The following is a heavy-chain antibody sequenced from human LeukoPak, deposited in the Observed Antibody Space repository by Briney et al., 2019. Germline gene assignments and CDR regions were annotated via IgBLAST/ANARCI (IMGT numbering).Heavy chain of an antibody. CDR2: IKQDGSEK. V-gene: IGHV3-7*01. J-gene: IGHJ4*02. CDR1: GFTFISYW. D-gene: IGHD5-12*01. Sequence: PGGSLRLSCAASGFTFISYWMSWVRQAPGKGLEWVANIKQDGSEKYYVDSVKGRFTISRDNAKNSLYLQMNSLRAEDTAVYYCARAEDSGYDPYYFDYWGQGTLVTVSS. CDR3: ARAEDSGYDPYYFDY.